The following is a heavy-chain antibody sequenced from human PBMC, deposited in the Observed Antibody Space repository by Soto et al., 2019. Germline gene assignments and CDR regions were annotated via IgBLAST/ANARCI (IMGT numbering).Heavy chain of an antibody. J-gene: IGHJ4*02. V-gene: IGHV3-15*01. CDR2: VKSKTDGGTT. CDR1: GFTFTSAL. CDR3: TTGSTGRDY. Sequence: EVQLVESGGSLVKPGGSLRLSCAASGFTFTSALMTWVRQAPGKGLEWVGRVKSKTDGGTTDYAAPVKGRFTISRDDSEKTLYLQMNSLKTEDTAVYYCTTGSTGRDYWGQGTLVTVSS. D-gene: IGHD3-10*01.